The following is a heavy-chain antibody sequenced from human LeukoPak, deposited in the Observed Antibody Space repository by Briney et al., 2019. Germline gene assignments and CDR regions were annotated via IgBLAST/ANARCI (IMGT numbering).Heavy chain of an antibody. V-gene: IGHV1-24*01. CDR2: FDPKDGDT. Sequence: ASVKVSCKVSGYTLTELSVHWVRQAPGKGLEWMGNFDPKDGDTIYAQKFQGRVTMTEDTSTDTAYMELSSLRSEDTAVYYCATERWDSSGFYYYYYMDVWGKGTTVTVSS. CDR3: ATERWDSSGFYYYYYMDV. D-gene: IGHD3-22*01. CDR1: GYTLTELS. J-gene: IGHJ6*03.